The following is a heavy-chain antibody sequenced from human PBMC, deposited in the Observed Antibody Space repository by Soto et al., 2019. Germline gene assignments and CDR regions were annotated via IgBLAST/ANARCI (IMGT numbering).Heavy chain of an antibody. Sequence: PGGSLRLSCAASGFTFSSYGMHWVRQAPGKGLEWVAVISYDGSNKYYADSVKGRFTISRDNSKNTLYLQMNSLRAEDTAVYYCAKDWRGYSGYEVDYWGQGTLVTVSS. CDR3: AKDWRGYSGYEVDY. CDR2: ISYDGSNK. J-gene: IGHJ4*02. D-gene: IGHD5-12*01. CDR1: GFTFSSYG. V-gene: IGHV3-30*18.